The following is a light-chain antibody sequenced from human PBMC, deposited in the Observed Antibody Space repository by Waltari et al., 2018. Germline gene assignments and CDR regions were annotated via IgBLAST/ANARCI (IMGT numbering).Light chain of an antibody. CDR3: QSYDSSTVV. CDR1: SGSIASNY. Sequence: NFMLTQPHSVSESPGKTVTISCTGSSGSIASNYVQWYLQRPGSAPTTGIYENDQRPSGVPDRFSGSIDSSSNSASLTISGLKTEDEADYYCQSYDSSTVVFGGGTKLTVL. V-gene: IGLV6-57*02. CDR2: END. J-gene: IGLJ3*02.